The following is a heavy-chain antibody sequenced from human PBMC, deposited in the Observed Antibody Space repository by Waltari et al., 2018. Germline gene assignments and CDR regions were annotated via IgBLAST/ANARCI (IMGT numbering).Heavy chain of an antibody. CDR2: VGPEDGET. J-gene: IGHJ6*02. Sequence: EVQLVQSGAEVKKPGATVKISCKASGYTFTDYYMHWVQQAPGKGLEWMGRVGPEDGETKYAEKFQGRVTLTADTSTDTAYMELSSLRSEDTAVYYCARDLIVVVAARDYYYYGMDVWGQGTTVTVSS. V-gene: IGHV1-69-2*01. CDR1: GYTFTDYY. CDR3: ARDLIVVVAARDYYYYGMDV. D-gene: IGHD2-15*01.